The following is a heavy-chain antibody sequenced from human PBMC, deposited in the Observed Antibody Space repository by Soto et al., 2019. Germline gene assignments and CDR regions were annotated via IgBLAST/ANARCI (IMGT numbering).Heavy chain of an antibody. CDR1: GYTFTSYD. V-gene: IGHV1-8*01. CDR2: MNPNSGNT. CDR3: ARDVEGVTTTPFDY. J-gene: IGHJ4*02. Sequence: QVQLVQSGAEVKKPEASVKVSCKASGYTFTSYDINWVRQATGQGLEWMGWMNPNSGNTGYAQKFQGRVTMTRNTSISTAYMELSSLRSEDTAVYYCARDVEGVTTTPFDYWGQGTLVTVSS. D-gene: IGHD4-17*01.